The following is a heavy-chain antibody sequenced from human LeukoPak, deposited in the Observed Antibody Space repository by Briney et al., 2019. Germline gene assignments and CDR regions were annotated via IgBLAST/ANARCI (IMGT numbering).Heavy chain of an antibody. CDR1: GFTFSSYG. D-gene: IGHD3-3*01. J-gene: IGHJ4*02. CDR3: AKDRGIWSGYWSY. CDR2: IRYDGSNK. Sequence: GGSLRLSCAAPGFTFSSYGMHWVRQAQGKGLGWVAFIRYDGSNKYYADSVKGRFTISRDNSKNTLYLQMNSLRAEDTAVYYCAKDRGIWSGYWSYWGQGTLVTVSS. V-gene: IGHV3-30*02.